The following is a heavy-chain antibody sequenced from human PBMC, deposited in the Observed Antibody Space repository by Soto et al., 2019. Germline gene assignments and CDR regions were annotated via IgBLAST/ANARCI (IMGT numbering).Heavy chain of an antibody. D-gene: IGHD3-22*01. CDR3: ARQEYYYDSSGYYGGEFDY. Sequence: SETLSLTCTVSGGSISSSSYYWGWIRQPPGKGLEWIGSIYYSGSTYYNPSLKSRVTISVDTSKNQFSLKLSSVTAADTAVYYCARQEYYYDSSGYYGGEFDYWGQGTLVTVSS. V-gene: IGHV4-39*01. CDR2: IYYSGST. J-gene: IGHJ4*02. CDR1: GGSISSSSYY.